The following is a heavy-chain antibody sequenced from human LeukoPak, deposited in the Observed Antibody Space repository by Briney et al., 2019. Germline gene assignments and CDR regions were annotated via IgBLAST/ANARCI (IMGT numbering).Heavy chain of an antibody. D-gene: IGHD3-10*01. CDR1: GGSISSSNW. Sequence: SETLSLTCAVSGGSISSSNWWSWVRQPPGKGLEWIEEIYHSGSTNYNPSLKSRVTISVDKSKNQFSLKLSSVTAADTAVYYCARLGSYYKWAAFDIWGQGTMVTVSS. J-gene: IGHJ3*02. V-gene: IGHV4-4*02. CDR2: IYHSGST. CDR3: ARLGSYYKWAAFDI.